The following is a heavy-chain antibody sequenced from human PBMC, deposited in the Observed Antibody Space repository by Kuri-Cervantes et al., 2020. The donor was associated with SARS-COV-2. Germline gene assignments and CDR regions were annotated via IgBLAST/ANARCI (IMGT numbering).Heavy chain of an antibody. V-gene: IGHV1-24*01. CDR2: FDPEDGET. CDR1: GYTLTELS. CDR3: AAEDVDKGWGAYYGMDV. Sequence: ASVTVSCKVSGYTLTELSMHWVRQAPGKGLEWMGGFDPEDGETIYAQKFQGRVTMTEDTSTDTAYMELSSLRSEDTAVYYCAAEDVDKGWGAYYGMDVWGQGTTVTVSS. D-gene: IGHD7-27*01. J-gene: IGHJ6*02.